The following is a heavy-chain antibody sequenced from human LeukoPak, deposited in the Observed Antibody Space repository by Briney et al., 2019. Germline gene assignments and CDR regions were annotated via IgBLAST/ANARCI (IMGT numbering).Heavy chain of an antibody. CDR2: ISYDGSNK. Sequence: PGRSLRLSCAASGFTFSSYGMHWVRQAPGKGLEWVAVISYDGSNKYYADSVKGRFTISRDNSKNTLYLQMNSLRAEDTAVYYCAKDPGVTFGVVIRSWFDPWGQGTLVTVSS. V-gene: IGHV3-30*18. CDR1: GFTFSSYG. CDR3: AKDPGVTFGVVIRSWFDP. J-gene: IGHJ5*02. D-gene: IGHD3-3*01.